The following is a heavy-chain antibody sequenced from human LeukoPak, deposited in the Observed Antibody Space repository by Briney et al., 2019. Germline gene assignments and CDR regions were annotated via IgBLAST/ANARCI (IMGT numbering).Heavy chain of an antibody. Sequence: PGESLKISCKASGYRFSTYWIGWVRQMPGKGLEWMGNIYPGDFDTRYTPSFQGQVTISADRSISTAYLQWSSLKPSDTAIYYCARLVGDIYYFDYWGQGTLVTVSS. V-gene: IGHV5-51*01. D-gene: IGHD1-26*01. J-gene: IGHJ4*02. CDR2: IYPGDFDT. CDR1: GYRFSTYW. CDR3: ARLVGDIYYFDY.